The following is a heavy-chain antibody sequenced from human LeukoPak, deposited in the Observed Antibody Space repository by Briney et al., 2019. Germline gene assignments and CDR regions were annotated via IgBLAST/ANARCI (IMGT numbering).Heavy chain of an antibody. D-gene: IGHD3-9*01. J-gene: IGHJ4*02. CDR3: ARGLRYFDWSTDTLPTGY. Sequence: ASVKVSCKASGYTFTSYAMHWVRQAPGQRLEWMGWINAGNGNTKYSQKFQGRVTITRDTSASTAYMELSNLRSEDTAVYYCARGLRYFDWSTDTLPTGYWGQGTLVTVSS. V-gene: IGHV1-3*01. CDR2: INAGNGNT. CDR1: GYTFTSYA.